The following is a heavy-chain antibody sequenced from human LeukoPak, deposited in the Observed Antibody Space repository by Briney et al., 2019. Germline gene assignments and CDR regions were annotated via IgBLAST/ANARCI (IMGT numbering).Heavy chain of an antibody. J-gene: IGHJ4*02. D-gene: IGHD1-1*01. V-gene: IGHV3-23*01. Sequence: GGSLRLSCAASGFTFSTYTMSWVRQAPGKGLDWVSGISGSGESTYYADSVKGRFTISRDNSKNTLYLQMNRLRAEDTAIYYCAKLVGPGTPPTDYWGQGTLVTVSS. CDR3: AKLVGPGTPPTDY. CDR2: ISGSGEST. CDR1: GFTFSTYT.